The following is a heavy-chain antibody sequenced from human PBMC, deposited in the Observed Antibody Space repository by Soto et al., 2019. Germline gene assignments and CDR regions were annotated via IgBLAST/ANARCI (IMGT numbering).Heavy chain of an antibody. CDR3: ARDGGRHSGGIDY. CDR1: GGTFSSYS. CDR2: IIPIFGTA. Sequence: QVQLVQSGAEVKKPGSSVKISCKASGGTFSSYSINWVRQAPGQGLEWMGEIIPIFGTANYAQKFKGRVTITADESTSTAYMELSSLRSEDTDVYYCARDGGRHSGGIDYWGQGTLVTVSS. V-gene: IGHV1-69*01. D-gene: IGHD1-26*01. J-gene: IGHJ4*02.